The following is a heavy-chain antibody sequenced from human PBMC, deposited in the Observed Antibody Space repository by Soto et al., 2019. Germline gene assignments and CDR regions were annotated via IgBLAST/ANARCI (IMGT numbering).Heavy chain of an antibody. V-gene: IGHV1-3*01. Sequence: ASVKVSCKASGYTFTSYAMHWVRQAPGQRLEWMGWINAGNGNTKYSQKFQGRVTITRDTSASTAYMELSSLRSEDTAVYYCARDPHPGYSYGDVHYYYGKDVWGQGTTVTVSS. CDR1: GYTFTSYA. D-gene: IGHD5-18*01. J-gene: IGHJ6*02. CDR3: ARDPHPGYSYGDVHYYYGKDV. CDR2: INAGNGNT.